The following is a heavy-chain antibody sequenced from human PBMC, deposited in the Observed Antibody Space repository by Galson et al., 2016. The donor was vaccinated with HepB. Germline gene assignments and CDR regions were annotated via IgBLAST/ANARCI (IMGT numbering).Heavy chain of an antibody. CDR2: ITGGGSPT. J-gene: IGHJ3*02. D-gene: IGHD3-22*01. V-gene: IGHV3-23*01. Sequence: SLRLSCAASGFTFSSYAMSWVRQAPGKGLEWVSLITGGGSPTHYADPVKGRFTISRDNSKSTLYLQMNSLTGEDTSVYYCAKDSGAYYYDSSGYRRNAFDIWGQGTMVTVSS. CDR3: AKDSGAYYYDSSGYRRNAFDI. CDR1: GFTFSSYA.